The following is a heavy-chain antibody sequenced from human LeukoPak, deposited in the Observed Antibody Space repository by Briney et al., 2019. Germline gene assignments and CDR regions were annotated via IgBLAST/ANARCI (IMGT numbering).Heavy chain of an antibody. CDR2: ISAYNGNT. CDR3: ARDGSLYCSGGSCYFDY. CDR1: GYTFTSYG. V-gene: IGHV1-18*01. J-gene: IGHJ4*02. D-gene: IGHD2-15*01. Sequence: ASVKVSCKASGYTFTSYGISWVRQAPGQGLEWLGWISAYNGNTNDAQKLQGRVTMTTDTSTSTAYMELRSLRSDDTAVYYCARDGSLYCSGGSCYFDYWGQGTLVTVSS.